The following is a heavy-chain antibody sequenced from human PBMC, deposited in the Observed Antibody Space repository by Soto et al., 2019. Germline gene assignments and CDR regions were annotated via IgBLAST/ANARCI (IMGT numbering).Heavy chain of an antibody. CDR1: GGSISRYY. CDR2: IYYSGST. J-gene: IGHJ4*02. D-gene: IGHD5-18*01. V-gene: IGHV4-59*01. Sequence: QVQLQESGPGLVKPSETLSLTCTVSGGSISRYYWSWIRQPPGKGLEWIGYIYYSGSTNYNPSLKCRVTISVDTSKNQLSLKLSSVTAADTAVYYCARDNGYSYGYTLDHWGQGTLVTVSS. CDR3: ARDNGYSYGYTLDH.